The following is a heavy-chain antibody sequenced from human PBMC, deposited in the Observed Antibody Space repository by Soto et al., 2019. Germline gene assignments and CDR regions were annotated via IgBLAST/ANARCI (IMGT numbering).Heavy chain of an antibody. J-gene: IGHJ5*02. CDR1: GFTFSNAW. Sequence: SLRLSCAASGFTFSNAWMSWVRQAPGKGLEWVGRIKSKTDGGTTDYAAPVKGRFTISRDDSKNTLYLQMNSLKTEDTAVYYCTTVVITFGGVIALPLYHWGQGTLVTVPS. D-gene: IGHD3-16*02. CDR2: IKSKTDGGTT. V-gene: IGHV3-15*01. CDR3: TTVVITFGGVIALPLYH.